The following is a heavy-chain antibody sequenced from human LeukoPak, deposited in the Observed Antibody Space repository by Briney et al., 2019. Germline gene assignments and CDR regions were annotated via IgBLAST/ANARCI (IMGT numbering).Heavy chain of an antibody. CDR2: MNPNSGNT. D-gene: IGHD6-13*01. CDR3: ARADPMYSSSWYWGLPSDY. J-gene: IGHJ4*02. Sequence: ASVKVSCKASGYTFTSYDINWVRQATGQGLEWMGWMNPNSGNTGYAQKFQGRVTMTRNTSISTAYMELSSLRSDDTAVYYCARADPMYSSSWYWGLPSDYWGQGTLVTVSS. V-gene: IGHV1-8*01. CDR1: GYTFTSYD.